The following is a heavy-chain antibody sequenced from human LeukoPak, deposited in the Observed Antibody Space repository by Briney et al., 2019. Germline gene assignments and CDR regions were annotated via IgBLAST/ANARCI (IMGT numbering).Heavy chain of an antibody. Sequence: GGSLTLSCAASGFTFSNYWMHWVGQAPGKGLVWVSRVNGDGSATNYSHSVKGRFTISRDNAQNTLYLQMNSLRPEDTAVYYCARNHYGSVDYWGQGPLGSVSS. CDR2: VNGDGSAT. CDR3: ARNHYGSVDY. D-gene: IGHD3-10*01. CDR1: GFTFSNYW. V-gene: IGHV3-74*01. J-gene: IGHJ4*02.